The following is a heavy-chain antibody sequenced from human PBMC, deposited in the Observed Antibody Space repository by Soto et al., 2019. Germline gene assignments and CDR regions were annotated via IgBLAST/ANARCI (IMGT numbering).Heavy chain of an antibody. V-gene: IGHV4-59*01. CDR2: IYYSGST. CDR3: AREEQQLVHYYYYYYMDV. J-gene: IGHJ6*03. Sequence: SETLSLTCTVSGGSISSYDWSWIRQPPGKGLEWIGYIYYSGSTNYNPSLKSRVTISVDTSKNQFSLKLSSVTAADTAVYYCAREEQQLVHYYYYYYMDVWGKGTTVTVSS. CDR1: GGSISSYD. D-gene: IGHD6-13*01.